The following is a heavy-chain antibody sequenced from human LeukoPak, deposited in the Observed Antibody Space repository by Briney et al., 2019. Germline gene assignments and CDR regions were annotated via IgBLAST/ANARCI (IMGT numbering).Heavy chain of an antibody. J-gene: IGHJ4*02. CDR3: ARDNIGSYDY. V-gene: IGHV3-72*01. CDR2: TKAKVDNYVT. Sequence: GGSLRLSCVVSGFTFSDYYMDCVRQTPGKGLEWIGRTKAKVDNYVTEYAASVKGRFTISRDESKSSLYLQMNSLKTEDTAVYYCARDNIGSYDYWGQGTRVTVSS. CDR1: GFTFSDYY. D-gene: IGHD3-10*01.